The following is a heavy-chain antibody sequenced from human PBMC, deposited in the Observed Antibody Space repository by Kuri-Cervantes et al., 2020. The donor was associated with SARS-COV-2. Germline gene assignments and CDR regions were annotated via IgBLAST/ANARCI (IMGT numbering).Heavy chain of an antibody. D-gene: IGHD3-3*01. Sequence: GGSLRLSCKASGYTFTSYAMHWVRQAPGQRLEWMGWINAGNGNTKYSQKFQGRVTITRDTSASTAYMELSSLRSEDTAVYYCARDHGPAYYDFWSGYYPPFDAFDIWGQGTMVTVSS. J-gene: IGHJ3*02. CDR3: ARDHGPAYYDFWSGYYPPFDAFDI. CDR2: INAGNGNT. CDR1: GYTFTSYA. V-gene: IGHV1-3*01.